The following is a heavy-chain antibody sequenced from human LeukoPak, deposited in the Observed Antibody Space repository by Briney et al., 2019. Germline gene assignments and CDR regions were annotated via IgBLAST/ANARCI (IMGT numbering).Heavy chain of an antibody. CDR1: GFTFSSYG. J-gene: IGHJ4*02. Sequence: PGGSLRLSCAASGFTFSSYGMHWVRQAPGKGLEWVAVIWYDGSNKYYADSVKGRFTISRDNSKNTLYLQMNSLRAEDTAVYYCAKDKGYDFWSGSLSTIPLYYLDYWGQGTLVTVSS. CDR3: AKDKGYDFWSGSLSTIPLYYLDY. D-gene: IGHD3-3*01. CDR2: IWYDGSNK. V-gene: IGHV3-33*06.